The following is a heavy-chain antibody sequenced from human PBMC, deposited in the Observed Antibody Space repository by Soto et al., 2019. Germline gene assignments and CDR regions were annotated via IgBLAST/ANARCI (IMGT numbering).Heavy chain of an antibody. D-gene: IGHD1-26*01. J-gene: IGHJ3*02. CDR3: ARHGLTGSYYDAFDI. CDR1: RRSINSSRCH. V-gene: IGHV4-39*01. CDR2: IKYSGTT. Sequence: PSETLSLTCTVPRRSINSSRCHWAWIRQPPGKGLEWIASIKYSGTTFYNPSLKSRVTLSVDTSKNQFALKLSSVTAAETAVYYCARHGLTGSYYDAFDIWGQGTMIT.